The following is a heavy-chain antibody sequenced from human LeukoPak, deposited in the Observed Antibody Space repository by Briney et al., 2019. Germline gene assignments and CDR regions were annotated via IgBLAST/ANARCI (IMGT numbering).Heavy chain of an antibody. CDR2: ISGSGDST. CDR3: AKGGQWQFRFNYYSDYYMDV. J-gene: IGHJ6*03. Sequence: PGGSLRLSCAASGFTFSTYAVNWVRQAPGKGLEWVSSISGSGDSTFYADSVKGRFTISRDISKNTLYLQMNSLRADDTAVYYCAKGGQWQFRFNYYSDYYMDVWGKGTTVTVSS. CDR1: GFTFSTYA. V-gene: IGHV3-23*01. D-gene: IGHD6-19*01.